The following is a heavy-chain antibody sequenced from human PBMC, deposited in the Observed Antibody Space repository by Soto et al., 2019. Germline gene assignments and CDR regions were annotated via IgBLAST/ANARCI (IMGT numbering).Heavy chain of an antibody. CDR1: GGSISTYY. D-gene: IGHD2-15*01. CDR3: AGALLGYCSGGSCYNWFDP. J-gene: IGHJ5*02. CDR2: IYYSGST. Sequence: SETLSLTCTLSGGSISTYYWSWIRQPPGKGLEWIGYIYYSGSTNYNPSLKSRVTISVDTSKNQFSLKLSSVTAADTAVYYCAGALLGYCSGGSCYNWFDPWGQGTLVTVSS. V-gene: IGHV4-59*12.